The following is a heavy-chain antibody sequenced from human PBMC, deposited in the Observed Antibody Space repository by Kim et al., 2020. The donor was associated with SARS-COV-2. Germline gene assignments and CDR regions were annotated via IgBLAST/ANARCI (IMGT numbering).Heavy chain of an antibody. V-gene: IGHV4-39*01. D-gene: IGHD6-13*01. CDR2: T. CDR3: ASLSAAAGTWR. J-gene: IGHJ4*02. Sequence: TYYNPSLKSRVTISVDTSKNQFSLKLSSVTAADTAVYYCASLSAAAGTWRWGQGTLVTVSS.